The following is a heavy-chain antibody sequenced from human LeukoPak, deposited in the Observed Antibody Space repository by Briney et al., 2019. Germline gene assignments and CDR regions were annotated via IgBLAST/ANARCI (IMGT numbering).Heavy chain of an antibody. V-gene: IGHV4-59*01. CDR2: IYYSGST. CDR3: ARGHFLGTGTNWFDP. CDR1: GGSISSYF. D-gene: IGHD1-1*01. Sequence: PSETLSVTCTVSGGSISSYFWSWIRQPPGKGLEWIGYIYYSGSTNYNPSLKSRVTISVDTSKNQFSLKLSSVTAADTAVYYCARGHFLGTGTNWFDPWGQGTLVTVSS. J-gene: IGHJ5*02.